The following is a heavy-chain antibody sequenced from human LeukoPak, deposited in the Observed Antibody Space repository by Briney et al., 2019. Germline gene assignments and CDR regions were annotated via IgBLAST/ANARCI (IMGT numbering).Heavy chain of an antibody. Sequence: GGSLRLSCAASGFTFSNAWMSWVRQAPGKGLEWVSYISSSSSTIYYADSVKGRFTISRDNAKNSLYLQMNSLRAEDTAVYYCARSSRELGGYAPWELMPPFDYWGQGTLVTVSS. J-gene: IGHJ4*02. CDR1: GFTFSNAW. CDR2: ISSSSSTI. D-gene: IGHD1-7*01. V-gene: IGHV3-48*01. CDR3: ARSSRELGGYAPWELMPPFDY.